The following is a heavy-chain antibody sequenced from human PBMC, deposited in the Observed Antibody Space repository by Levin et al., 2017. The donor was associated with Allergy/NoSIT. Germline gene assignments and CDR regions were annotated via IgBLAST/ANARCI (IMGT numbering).Heavy chain of an antibody. CDR3: ARYAVPGSPVWDY. V-gene: IGHV3-23*01. D-gene: IGHD6-19*01. J-gene: IGHJ4*02. CDR2: ISGGGDST. Sequence: GESLKISCAASGFTFSSYAMSWVRQAPGKGLEWVSAISGGGDSTYYADSAKGRFTISRDNSKNTLYMQMNSLRAEDTAVYYCARYAVPGSPVWDYWGQGTLVTVSS. CDR1: GFTFSSYA.